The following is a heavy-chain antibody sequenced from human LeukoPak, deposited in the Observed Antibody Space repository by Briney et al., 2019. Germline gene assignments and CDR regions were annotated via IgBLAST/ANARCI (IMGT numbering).Heavy chain of an antibody. D-gene: IGHD3-3*01. CDR1: GFTFSSYA. CDR3: ASPHYDFWSGYYSDLDY. CDR2: IGGSGGST. J-gene: IGHJ4*02. Sequence: GGSLRLSCAASGFTFSSYAMSWVRQAPGKGLEWVSAIGGSGGSTYYADSVKGRFTISRDNSKNTLYLQMNSLRAEDTAVYYCASPHYDFWSGYYSDLDYWGQGTLVTVSS. V-gene: IGHV3-23*01.